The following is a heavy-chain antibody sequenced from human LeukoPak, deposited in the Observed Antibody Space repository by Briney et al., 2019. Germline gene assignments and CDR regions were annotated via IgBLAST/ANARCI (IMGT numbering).Heavy chain of an antibody. CDR3: ARAGLYETTWYS. CDR2: IKQDGSVT. CDR1: GFTIWGYW. J-gene: IGHJ4*02. V-gene: IGHV3-7*01. D-gene: IGHD2-21*02. Sequence: PGGSLRLSCAVSGFTIWGYWMSWVRQAPGKGPGWVASIKQDGSVTQYVDSVRGRFTISRDNAENSLYLQMNSLRAQDTAMYYCARAGLYETTWYSWGQGTLVTVSS.